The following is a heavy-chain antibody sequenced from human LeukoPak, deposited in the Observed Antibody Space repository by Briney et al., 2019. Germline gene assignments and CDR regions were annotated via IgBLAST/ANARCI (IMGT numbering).Heavy chain of an antibody. CDR2: ISNNGGYT. V-gene: IGHV3-23*01. D-gene: IGHD2-15*01. J-gene: IGHJ4*02. CDR3: AKQLGYCSDGSCYFPY. CDR1: GGSISSYY. Sequence: ETLSLTCTVSGGSISSYYWSWVRQAPGKGLEWVSAISNNGGYTYYADSVQGRFTISRDNSKSTLCLQMNSLRAEDTAVYYCAKQLGYCSDGSCYFPYWGQGTLVTVSS.